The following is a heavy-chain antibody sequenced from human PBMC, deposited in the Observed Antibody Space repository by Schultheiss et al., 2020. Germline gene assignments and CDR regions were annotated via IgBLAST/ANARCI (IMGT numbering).Heavy chain of an antibody. CDR3: AREGDIVVVPAAMGYYGMDV. CDR1: GFTFSSYA. Sequence: GGSLRLSCSASGFTFSSYAMSWVRQAPGKGLEWVSAISGSGGSTYYADSVKGRFTISRDNSKNSLYLQMNSLRAEDTAVYYCAREGDIVVVPAAMGYYGMDVWGQGTTVTVSS. CDR2: ISGSGGST. J-gene: IGHJ6*02. D-gene: IGHD2-2*01. V-gene: IGHV3-23*01.